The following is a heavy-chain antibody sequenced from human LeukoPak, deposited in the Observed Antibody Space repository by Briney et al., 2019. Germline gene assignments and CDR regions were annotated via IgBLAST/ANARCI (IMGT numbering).Heavy chain of an antibody. D-gene: IGHD7-27*01. CDR3: ARDATMMGNYFNY. V-gene: IGHV4-38-2*02. Sequence: SETLSLTCTVSGYSISSGYYRGWIRQPPGKGLEWIGSIDHSGSTHYNPSLKSRVTISVDTSKNQFSLKLSSVTAADTALYYCARDATMMGNYFNYRGQGTLVTVSS. J-gene: IGHJ4*02. CDR1: GYSISSGYY. CDR2: IDHSGST.